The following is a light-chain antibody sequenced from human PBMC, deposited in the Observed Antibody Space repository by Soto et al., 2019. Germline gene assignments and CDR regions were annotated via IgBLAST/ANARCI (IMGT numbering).Light chain of an antibody. CDR2: ATS. CDR3: QKYNSAPLT. J-gene: IGKJ4*01. Sequence: DVQMTQSQSSLSAFVGDRVTITCRASQGIAPYLAWFQQKPGKVPKLLIYATSTFQSGVPSRFIRSGSGTYFTLTINSLQPEDVGTYYCQKYNSAPLTFGGGTEVEIK. V-gene: IGKV1-27*01. CDR1: QGIAPY.